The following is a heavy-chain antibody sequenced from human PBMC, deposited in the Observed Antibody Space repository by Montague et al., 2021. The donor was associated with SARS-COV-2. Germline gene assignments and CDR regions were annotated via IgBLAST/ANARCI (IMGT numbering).Heavy chain of an antibody. CDR1: GGSISSSSYY. CDR3: ARQGGDIVVVIAIRGPYYFDY. CDR2: IDYGRXT. D-gene: IGHD2-21*01. J-gene: IGHJ4*02. Sequence: SETRSLTCTVSGGSISSSSYYWGWIRQPPGKGLEWIGTIDYGRXTXYXXXXKXRVTISVDTSKNQFSLKLRSVTAADTAVYYCARQGGDIVVVIAIRGPYYFDYWGQGTLVTVSS. V-gene: IGHV4-39*01.